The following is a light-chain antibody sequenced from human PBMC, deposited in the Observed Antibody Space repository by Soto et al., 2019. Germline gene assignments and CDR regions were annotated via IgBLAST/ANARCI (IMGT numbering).Light chain of an antibody. Sequence: QPVLTQPPSVSGAPGQRITISCTGSSSNIGAGYYVHWYQQLPGTAPKLLIYGKNNRPSWVPDRFSGSESGTSASLAITGLQAEDEAYYYCQSYDFSLSGVVFGGGTKLTVL. CDR1: SSNIGAGYY. CDR3: QSYDFSLSGVV. J-gene: IGLJ3*02. V-gene: IGLV1-40*01. CDR2: GKN.